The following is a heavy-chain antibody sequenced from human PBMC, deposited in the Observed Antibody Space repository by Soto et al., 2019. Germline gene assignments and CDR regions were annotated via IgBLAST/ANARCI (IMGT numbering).Heavy chain of an antibody. V-gene: IGHV3-15*01. CDR1: GFTFSNAW. CDR2: IKSKTDGGTT. CDR3: TTERKYGGYILYYYGMKV. D-gene: IGHD4-17*01. Sequence: GGSMRLSCAASGFTFSNAWMSWVRPAPGKGLEWVGRIKSKTDGGTTDYAAPVKGRFTISRDDSKNTLYLQMNSLKTEDTAAYYCTTERKYGGYILYYYGMKVWGQGTTVTV. J-gene: IGHJ6*02.